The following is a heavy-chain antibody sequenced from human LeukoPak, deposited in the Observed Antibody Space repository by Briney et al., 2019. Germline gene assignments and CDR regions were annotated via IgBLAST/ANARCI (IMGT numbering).Heavy chain of an antibody. J-gene: IGHJ3*02. V-gene: IGHV3-23*01. D-gene: IGHD4-17*01. Sequence: GGSLRLSCAASGFTFSTYAMTWVRQAPGKGLEWVSSISGSGAGKFYAAPVKGRFTTSRDNSENTLYVQMNSLRAEDTAVYYCAKGDYGDYAGAFDIWGQGTMVIVSS. CDR2: ISGSGAGK. CDR1: GFTFSTYA. CDR3: AKGDYGDYAGAFDI.